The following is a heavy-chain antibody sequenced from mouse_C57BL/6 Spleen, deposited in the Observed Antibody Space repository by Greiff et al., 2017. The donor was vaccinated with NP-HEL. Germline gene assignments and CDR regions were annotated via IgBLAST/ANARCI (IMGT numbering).Heavy chain of an antibody. Sequence: DVQLVESGGGLVKPGGSLKLSCAASGFTFSDYGMHWVRQAPEKGLEWVAYISSGSSTIYYADTVKGRFTISRDNAKNTLFLQMTSLRSEDTAMYYCARPSGYYGTAMDYWGQGTSVTVSS. CDR2: ISSGSSTI. J-gene: IGHJ4*01. CDR3: ARPSGYYGTAMDY. D-gene: IGHD1-1*01. V-gene: IGHV5-17*01. CDR1: GFTFSDYG.